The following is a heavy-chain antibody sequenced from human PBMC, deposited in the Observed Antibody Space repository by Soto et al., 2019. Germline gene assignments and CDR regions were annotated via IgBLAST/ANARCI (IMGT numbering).Heavy chain of an antibody. D-gene: IGHD2-8*01. V-gene: IGHV6-1*01. CDR2: TYYRSKWFN. Sequence: SQTLSLTCAISGDSVSTNSATSDWIRQSPSRGLEWLGRTYYRSKWFNDYAVSVKGRISINPDTSNNQFSLQLNSVTPDDTAVYYCARLIGNSWLDSWGQGTLVNVSS. CDR1: GDSVSTNSAT. CDR3: ARLIGNSWLDS. J-gene: IGHJ5*01.